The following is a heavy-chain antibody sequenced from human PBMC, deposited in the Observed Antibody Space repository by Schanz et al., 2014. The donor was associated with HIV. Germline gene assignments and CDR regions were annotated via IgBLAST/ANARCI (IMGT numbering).Heavy chain of an antibody. CDR3: AREKTTLNWFDP. CDR2: ISPSNGNT. CDR1: GYIFTSNG. V-gene: IGHV1-18*01. Sequence: QVPLVQSGAEVKKPGASVRVSCKTSGYIFTSNGISWVRQAPGQGLEWMGWISPSNGNTNYAQKFQGRVTMTTDTSTSTAYMDLRSLRSDDTAVYYCAREKTTLNWFDPWGQGTLVTVSS. J-gene: IGHJ5*02.